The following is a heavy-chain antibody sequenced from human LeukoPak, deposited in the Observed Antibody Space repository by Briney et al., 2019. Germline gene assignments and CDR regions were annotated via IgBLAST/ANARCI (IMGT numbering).Heavy chain of an antibody. CDR3: ARDKSDFWSGNGMGV. D-gene: IGHD3-3*01. J-gene: IGHJ6*02. V-gene: IGHV3-23*01. CDR2: ISGSGGDT. Sequence: PGGSLRLSCAASGFTFSNFAMSWVRQAPGKGLEWVSAISGSGGDTYYADSVKGRFTISRDNAKNTLYLQMNSLRAEDTAVYYCARDKSDFWSGNGMGVWGQGTTVTVSS. CDR1: GFTFSNFA.